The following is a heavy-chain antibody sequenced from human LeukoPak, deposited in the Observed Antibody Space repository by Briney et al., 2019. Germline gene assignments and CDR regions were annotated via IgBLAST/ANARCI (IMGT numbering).Heavy chain of an antibody. Sequence: SETLSLTYTVSGGSISSYYWSWIRQPPGKGLEWIGYIYYSGSTNYNPSLKSRVTISVDTSKNQFSLKLSSVTAADTAVYYCARVPGSSGYFDYWGQGTLVTVSS. CDR2: IYYSGST. CDR1: GGSISSYY. CDR3: ARVPGSSGYFDY. V-gene: IGHV4-59*01. J-gene: IGHJ4*02. D-gene: IGHD3-22*01.